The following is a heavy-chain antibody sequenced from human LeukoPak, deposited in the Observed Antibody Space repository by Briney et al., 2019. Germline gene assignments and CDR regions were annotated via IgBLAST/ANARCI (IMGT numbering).Heavy chain of an antibody. V-gene: IGHV1-18*01. CDR3: ARDPPHCSGGSCLDY. CDR2: ISGYNGKT. J-gene: IGHJ4*02. CDR1: GYTFTSYG. Sequence: ASVKVSCKASGYTFTSYGISWVRQAPGQGLEWMGWISGYNGKTNYAQNFQGRVTVTIDTPTSTAYMELRSLRSDDTAVYYCARDPPHCSGGSCLDYWGQGTLVTVSS. D-gene: IGHD2-15*01.